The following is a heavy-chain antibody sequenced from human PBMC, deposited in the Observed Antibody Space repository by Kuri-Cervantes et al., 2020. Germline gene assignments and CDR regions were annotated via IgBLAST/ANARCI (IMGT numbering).Heavy chain of an antibody. D-gene: IGHD2-15*01. CDR3: ARDLEGSEYPAPFDY. CDR1: GYIFTSYD. Sequence: ASVKVSCKASGYIFTSYDISWVRQAPGQGLEWMGWISAYNGDTKYAQRLQGRVTMTTDTSTSTAYMELRSLRSDDTAVYYCARDLEGSEYPAPFDYWGQGTLVTVSS. V-gene: IGHV1-18*01. J-gene: IGHJ4*02. CDR2: ISAYNGDT.